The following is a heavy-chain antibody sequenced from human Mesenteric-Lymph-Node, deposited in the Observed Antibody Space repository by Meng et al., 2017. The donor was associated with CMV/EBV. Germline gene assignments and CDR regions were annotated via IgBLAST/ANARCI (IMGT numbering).Heavy chain of an antibody. Sequence: GESLKISCAASGFTFSSYSMNWVRQAPGKGLEWVSSISSSSSYIYYADSVKGRFTISRDNAKSTLYLQMNSLKAGDTAVYYCARDPGYNYGGYFFGFWGHGTLVTVSS. D-gene: IGHD5-18*01. V-gene: IGHV3-21*04. CDR3: ARDPGYNYGGYFFGF. CDR1: GFTFSSYS. CDR2: ISSSSSYI. J-gene: IGHJ4*01.